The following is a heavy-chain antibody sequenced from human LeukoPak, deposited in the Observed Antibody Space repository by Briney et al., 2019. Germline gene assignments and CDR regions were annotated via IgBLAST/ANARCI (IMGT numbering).Heavy chain of an antibody. D-gene: IGHD3-10*01. CDR1: GFTFSSYS. Sequence: PGGSLRLSCAASGFTFSSYSMNWVRQAPGKGLEWVPSISSSSSYIYYADSVKGRFTISRDNAKNTLYLQMNSLRAEDTAVYYCVTKEVLLWFGELDYWGQGTLVTVSS. CDR2: ISSSSSYI. J-gene: IGHJ4*02. V-gene: IGHV3-21*04. CDR3: VTKEVLLWFGELDY.